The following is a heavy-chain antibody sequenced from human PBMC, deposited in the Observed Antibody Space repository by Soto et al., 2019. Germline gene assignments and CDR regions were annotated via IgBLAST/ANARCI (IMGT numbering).Heavy chain of an antibody. J-gene: IGHJ6*02. V-gene: IGHV3-53*01. CDR2: IYSGGST. CDR3: ARDWAVTTIYGMDV. D-gene: IGHD4-17*01. Sequence: EVQLVESGGGLIQPGGSLRLSFAASGFTVSSNYMSWVRQAPGKGLEWVSVIYSGGSTYYADSVKGRFTISRDNSKNTLYLQMNSLRAEDTAVYYCARDWAVTTIYGMDVWGQGTTVTVSS. CDR1: GFTVSSNY.